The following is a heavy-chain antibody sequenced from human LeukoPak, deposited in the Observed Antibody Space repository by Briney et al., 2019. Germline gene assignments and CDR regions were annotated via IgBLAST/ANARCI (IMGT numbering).Heavy chain of an antibody. J-gene: IGHJ4*02. Sequence: ASVKVSCKASGYTFTTYFVLWVRQAPGQGLEWMGKINPGDGSTSYAQQFQGRVTMTRDTSTSTVYMELSSLRSDDTAVYSCAREPGGSGSLDYWGQGTLVTVSS. CDR1: GYTFTTYF. D-gene: IGHD3-10*01. CDR3: AREPGGSGSLDY. V-gene: IGHV1-46*01. CDR2: INPGDGST.